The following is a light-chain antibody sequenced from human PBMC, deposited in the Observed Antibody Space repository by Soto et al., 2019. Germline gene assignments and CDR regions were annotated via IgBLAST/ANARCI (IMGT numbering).Light chain of an antibody. V-gene: IGKV3-15*01. CDR3: QQYNKWPPYT. J-gene: IGKJ2*01. Sequence: EIVMTQSPATLSVSPGERATLSCRASQSVSSNLAWYQQKPGQAPRLLIYGASTSATGIPARFSGSGSGTEFNLTIRSLQSEDFAVYYCQQYNKWPPYTFGQGTKLEIK. CDR1: QSVSSN. CDR2: GAS.